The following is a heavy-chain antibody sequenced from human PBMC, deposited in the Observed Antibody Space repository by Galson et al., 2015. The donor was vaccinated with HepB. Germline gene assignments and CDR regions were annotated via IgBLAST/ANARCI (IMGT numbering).Heavy chain of an antibody. CDR2: INPNSGGT. CDR1: GYTFTGYY. D-gene: IGHD5-18*01. Sequence: SVKVSCKASGYTFTGYYMHWVRQAPGQGLEWMGWINPNSGGTNYAQKFQGRVTMTRDTSISTAYMELSRLRSDDTAVYYCARGGYSYGHHNWFDPWGQGTLVTVSS. CDR3: ARGGYSYGHHNWFDP. J-gene: IGHJ5*02. V-gene: IGHV1-2*02.